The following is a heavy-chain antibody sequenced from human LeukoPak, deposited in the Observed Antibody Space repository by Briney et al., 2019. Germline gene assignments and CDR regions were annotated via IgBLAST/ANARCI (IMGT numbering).Heavy chain of an antibody. CDR2: IIPIFGTT. CDR3: ARSRKQYYYYYMDV. D-gene: IGHD1/OR15-1a*01. V-gene: IGHV1-69*05. Sequence: SVKVSCKASGDTFINYALSWVRQAPGQGLEWMGGIIPIFGTTNYAQKFQRRDTITTDEPTSTAYMELSSLRSEDTAVYFCARSRKQYYYYYMDVWGKGTTVTVSS. CDR1: GDTFINYA. J-gene: IGHJ6*03.